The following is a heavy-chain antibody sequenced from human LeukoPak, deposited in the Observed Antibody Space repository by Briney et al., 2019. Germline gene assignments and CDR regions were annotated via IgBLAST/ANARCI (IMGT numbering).Heavy chain of an antibody. Sequence: ASVKVSCKASGYTFTSYDNNWVRQATGQGLEWMGWMNPNSGNTGYAQKFQGRVTMTRNTSISTAYMELSSLRSEDTAVYYCARPIAAAGHYYYGMDVRGQGTTVTVSS. V-gene: IGHV1-8*01. J-gene: IGHJ6*02. CDR1: GYTFTSYD. CDR2: MNPNSGNT. D-gene: IGHD6-13*01. CDR3: ARPIAAAGHYYYGMDV.